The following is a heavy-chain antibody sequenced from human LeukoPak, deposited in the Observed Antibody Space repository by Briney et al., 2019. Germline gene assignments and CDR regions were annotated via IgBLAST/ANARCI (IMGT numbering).Heavy chain of an antibody. D-gene: IGHD3-22*01. CDR3: ARDPMSNGYYYFYMDV. Sequence: GGSLRLSCAASGFSFSSYAMHWVRQAPGKGLEYVSGISANGGSTYYANSVKGRFTISRDNSKNTLYLQMGSLRAEDMAVYYCARDPMSNGYYYFYMDVWGKGTTVTVSS. CDR2: ISANGGST. CDR1: GFSFSSYA. J-gene: IGHJ6*03. V-gene: IGHV3-64*01.